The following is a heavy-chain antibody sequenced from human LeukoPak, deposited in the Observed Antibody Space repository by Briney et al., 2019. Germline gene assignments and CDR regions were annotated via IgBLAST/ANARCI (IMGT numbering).Heavy chain of an antibody. CDR3: ARGIESYGDYGY. Sequence: PSETLTLTCTVSGGSISGSYWSWIRQPPGKGLEWIAYMYNSGSTNYNPSLKSRVTISIDTSKNQFSLKLSSLTAADTAIYYCARGIESYGDYGYWGQGILVTVSS. CDR2: MYNSGST. CDR1: GGSISGSY. V-gene: IGHV4-59*01. J-gene: IGHJ4*02. D-gene: IGHD4-17*01.